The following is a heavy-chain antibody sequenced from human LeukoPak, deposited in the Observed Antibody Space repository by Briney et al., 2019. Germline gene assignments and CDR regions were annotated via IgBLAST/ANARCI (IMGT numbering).Heavy chain of an antibody. D-gene: IGHD4-23*01. CDR3: AREPPLTTVVTPEDAFDI. CDR1: GYTFTSYY. Sequence: ASVKVSCKAPGYTFTSYYMHWVRQAPGQGLEWMGIINPSGGSTSYAQKFQGRVTMTRDTSTSTVYMELSSLRSEDTAVYYCAREPPLTTVVTPEDAFDIWGQGTMVTVSS. J-gene: IGHJ3*02. V-gene: IGHV1-46*01. CDR2: INPSGGST.